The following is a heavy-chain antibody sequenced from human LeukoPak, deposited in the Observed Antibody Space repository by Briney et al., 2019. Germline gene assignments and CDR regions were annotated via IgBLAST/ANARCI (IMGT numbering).Heavy chain of an antibody. V-gene: IGHV1-8*03. CDR1: GGTFSSYA. J-gene: IGHJ4*02. D-gene: IGHD6-6*01. CDR3: TRDAEYSSSSSLGY. CDR2: MNPNSGNT. Sequence: ASVKVSCKASGGTFSSYAISWVRQATGQGLEWMGWMNPNSGNTGYAQKFQGRVTITRNTSISTAYMELSSLRSEDTAVYYCTRDAEYSSSSSLGYWGQGTLVTVSS.